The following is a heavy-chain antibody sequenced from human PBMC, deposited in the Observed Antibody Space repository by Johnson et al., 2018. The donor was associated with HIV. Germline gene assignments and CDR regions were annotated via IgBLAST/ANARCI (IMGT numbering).Heavy chain of an antibody. CDR3: AKGSGYYAAFDI. J-gene: IGHJ3*02. CDR2: ITWDGGST. CDR1: GFTFDDYG. Sequence: VQVVESGGGLIKPGGSLRLSCAASGFTFDDYGMSWVRQAPGKGLEWVSLITWDGGSTYYADSVKGRFTISRDNSKNTLYLQMNSLRVEDTAFYYCAKGSGYYAAFDIWGQGTMVTVSS. V-gene: IGHV3-43*02. D-gene: IGHD3-3*01.